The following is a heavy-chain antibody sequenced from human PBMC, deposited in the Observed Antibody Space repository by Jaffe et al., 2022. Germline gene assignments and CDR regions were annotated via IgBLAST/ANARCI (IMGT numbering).Heavy chain of an antibody. J-gene: IGHJ5*01. V-gene: IGHV1-3*01. CDR2: IFGDNGNT. CDR1: GYTFSNYV. CDR3: ARDSIPERGSWFDY. Sequence: QVQLVQSGAEVKKPGASVRISCKASGYTFSNYVIHWVRQAPGQRLEWMGWIFGDNGNTKYSQKFQDRVTITRDTSASTASMDLSSLTSEDTAVYYCARDSIPERGSWFDYWGQGTLVTVSS. D-gene: IGHD1-1*01.